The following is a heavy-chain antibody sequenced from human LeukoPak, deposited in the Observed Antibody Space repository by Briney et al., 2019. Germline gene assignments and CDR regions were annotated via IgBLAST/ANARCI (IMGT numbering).Heavy chain of an antibody. J-gene: IGHJ4*02. D-gene: IGHD4-11*01. CDR1: GFTFSSYW. V-gene: IGHV3-7*01. CDR3: AREDHSKYEY. CDR2: IKQDGSDK. Sequence: GGSLRLSCAASGFTFSSYWMSWVRQAPGKGLEWVANIKQDGSDKHYVDSVKGRFTISKDNAKNSLYLQMNNLRSEDTGVYYCAREDHSKYEYWGQGTLVTVSS.